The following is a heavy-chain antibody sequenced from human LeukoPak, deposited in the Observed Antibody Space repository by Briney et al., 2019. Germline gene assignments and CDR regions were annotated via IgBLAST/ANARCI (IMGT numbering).Heavy chain of an antibody. J-gene: IGHJ4*02. CDR2: INHSGTT. V-gene: IGHV4-34*01. Sequence: SETLSLTCAVYGGSFSDHYWNWIRQPPGKGLEWIGEINHSGTTNYNASLKSRVTISVDTSKNHFSLKLNSMTAADTAVYYCARKASHFSYGLGAIDYWGRGNPVTVSS. CDR3: ARKASHFSYGLGAIDY. CDR1: GGSFSDHY. D-gene: IGHD5-18*01.